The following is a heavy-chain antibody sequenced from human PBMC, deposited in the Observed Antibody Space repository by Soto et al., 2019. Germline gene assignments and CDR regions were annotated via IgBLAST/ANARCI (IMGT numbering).Heavy chain of an antibody. D-gene: IGHD3-3*01. CDR3: ARERLRTGDY. CDR2: ISWNSGSI. Sequence: PGGSLRLSCAASGFTFDDYAMHWVRQAPGKGLEWVSGISWNSGSIGYADSVKGRFTISRDNAKNSLYLQMNSLRAEDTAVYYCARERLRTGDYWGQGTLVTVSS. CDR1: GFTFDDYA. J-gene: IGHJ4*02. V-gene: IGHV3-9*01.